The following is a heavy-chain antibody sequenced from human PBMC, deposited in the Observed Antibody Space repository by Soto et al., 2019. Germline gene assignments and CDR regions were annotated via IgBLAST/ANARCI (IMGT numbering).Heavy chain of an antibody. D-gene: IGHD3-10*01. CDR3: AGGGVRGVITRTRDYYGMDV. CDR2: IYPGDSDT. V-gene: IGHV5-51*01. J-gene: IGHJ6*02. CDR1: GYSFTNYW. Sequence: GQSLKISWKGSGYSFTNYWIGWMRQMHGKGLEWMGIIYPGDSDTRYSPSFQGQVTISADKSISTAYLQWSSLKASDTAMYYCAGGGVRGVITRTRDYYGMDVWGQGTTVTVSS.